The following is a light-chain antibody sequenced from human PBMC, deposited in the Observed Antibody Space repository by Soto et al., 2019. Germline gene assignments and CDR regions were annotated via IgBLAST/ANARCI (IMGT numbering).Light chain of an antibody. Sequence: QSVLTQPASVSGSPGQSITISCTGTGSDIGNYDFVSWYQQVPGTAPKAMIYEVSSRPSGVSNRFSGSKSGNTASLTISGLQAEDEAYYYCSSYTTSTSFILFGGGTKVTVL. CDR1: GSDIGNYDF. CDR3: SSYTTSTSFIL. V-gene: IGLV2-14*01. CDR2: EVS. J-gene: IGLJ2*01.